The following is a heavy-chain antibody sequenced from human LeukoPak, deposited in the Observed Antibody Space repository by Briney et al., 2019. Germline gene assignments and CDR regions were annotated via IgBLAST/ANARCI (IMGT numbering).Heavy chain of an antibody. D-gene: IGHD6-13*01. CDR3: ARDLPGGAAAGWAFDI. J-gene: IGHJ3*02. CDR2: IKQDGSEK. V-gene: IGHV3-7*01. Sequence: GGSLRLSCAASGFTFSSYWMSWVRQAPGKGLEWVANIKQDGSEKYYVDSVKGRFTISRDNAKNSLYLQMNSLRAEDTAVYYCARDLPGGAAAGWAFDIWGQGTMVTVSS. CDR1: GFTFSSYW.